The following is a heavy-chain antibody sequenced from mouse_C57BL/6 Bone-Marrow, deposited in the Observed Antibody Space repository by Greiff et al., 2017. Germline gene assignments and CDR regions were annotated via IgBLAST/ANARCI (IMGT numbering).Heavy chain of an antibody. D-gene: IGHD2-3*01. V-gene: IGHV1-50*01. CDR3: ARDGYYGY. Sequence: QVQLKQPGAELVKPGASVKLSCKASGYTFTSYWMQWVKQRPGQGLEWIGEIDPSDSYTNYNQKFKGKATLIVDTSSSTAYMQLSSLTSEDSAVYYCARDGYYGYWGQGTTLTVSS. J-gene: IGHJ2*01. CDR1: GYTFTSYW. CDR2: IDPSDSYT.